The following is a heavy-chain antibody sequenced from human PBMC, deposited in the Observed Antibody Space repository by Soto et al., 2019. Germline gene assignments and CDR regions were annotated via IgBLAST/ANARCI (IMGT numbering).Heavy chain of an antibody. D-gene: IGHD6-19*01. CDR1: GFIFTSYS. Sequence: PGGSLRLSCATSGFIFTSYSMVWVRLAPGKGLEWVASISSGSDSIFYSDSVKGRFTVSRDSAKNSVFLHMNNLRADDTAVYFCARDRSADRFVQYFQHWGQGTQVTVSS. CDR2: ISSGSDSI. CDR3: ARDRSADRFVQYFQH. J-gene: IGHJ1*01. V-gene: IGHV3-21*01.